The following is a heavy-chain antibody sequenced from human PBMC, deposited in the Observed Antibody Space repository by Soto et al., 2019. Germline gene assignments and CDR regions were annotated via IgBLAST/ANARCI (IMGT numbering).Heavy chain of an antibody. CDR2: IIPIFGTA. J-gene: IGHJ6*02. Sequence: SVKVSCKASGGTFSSYAISWVRQAPGQGLEWMGGIIPIFGTANYAQKFQGRVTITADKSTSTAYMELSSLRSEDMAVYYCARAYCSGGSCYSYYYYGMDVWGQGTTVTVSS. CDR1: GGTFSSYA. D-gene: IGHD2-15*01. V-gene: IGHV1-69*06. CDR3: ARAYCSGGSCYSYYYYGMDV.